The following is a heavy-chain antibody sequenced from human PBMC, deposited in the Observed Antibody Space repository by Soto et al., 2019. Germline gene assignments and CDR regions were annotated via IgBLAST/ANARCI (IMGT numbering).Heavy chain of an antibody. Sequence: GGSLRLSCAASGFTFTSYAMSWVRQTPGEGLEWVSAISGSGYNTYYADSVEGRFTISRDNSKNTLFLQMNSLRAEDTAVYYCVKDRNSGYDYFDYWGQGTLVTSPQ. CDR1: GFTFTSYA. V-gene: IGHV3-23*01. J-gene: IGHJ4*02. CDR3: VKDRNSGYDYFDY. CDR2: ISGSGYNT. D-gene: IGHD5-12*01.